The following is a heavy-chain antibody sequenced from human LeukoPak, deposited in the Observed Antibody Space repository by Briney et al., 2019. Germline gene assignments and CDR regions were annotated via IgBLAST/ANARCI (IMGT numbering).Heavy chain of an antibody. Sequence: GGSLRLSCAASGYTFSRYWMHWVRQGPGKGLVWVSRINEDGSSTSYAESVRGRFTISRDNAKNTLYLQMNSLGAEDAAVYYCATAWRGYSSSLLDYWGQGTLVTVSS. CDR3: ATAWRGYSSSLLDY. D-gene: IGHD6-6*01. V-gene: IGHV3-74*01. CDR2: INEDGSST. J-gene: IGHJ4*02. CDR1: GYTFSRYW.